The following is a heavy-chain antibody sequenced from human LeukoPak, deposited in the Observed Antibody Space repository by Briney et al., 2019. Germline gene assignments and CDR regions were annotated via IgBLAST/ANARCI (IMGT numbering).Heavy chain of an antibody. Sequence: ASVKVSCKASGYTFTSYYMHWVRQAPGQGLEWMGIINPSGGSTSYAQKFQGRVTMTRDTSISTAYMELSRLRSDDTAVYYCARERKENYYDSSGYYLYGYWGQGTLVTVSS. J-gene: IGHJ4*02. CDR1: GYTFTSYY. D-gene: IGHD3-22*01. CDR3: ARERKENYYDSSGYYLYGY. CDR2: INPSGGST. V-gene: IGHV1-46*01.